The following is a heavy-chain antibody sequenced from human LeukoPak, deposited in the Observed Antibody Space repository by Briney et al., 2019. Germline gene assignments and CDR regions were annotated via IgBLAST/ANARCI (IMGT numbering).Heavy chain of an antibody. CDR2: FYYSGST. CDR1: GGSITSSSYY. D-gene: IGHD3-16*02. Sequence: SETLSLTCTVSGGSITSSSYYWGWIRQPPGKGLQWIGSFYYSGSTYYNPSLKSRVTISVDTSKNQFSLKLSSVTAADTAVYYCARDLLGELSSYFDYWGQGTLVTVSS. V-gene: IGHV4-39*07. CDR3: ARDLLGELSSYFDY. J-gene: IGHJ4*02.